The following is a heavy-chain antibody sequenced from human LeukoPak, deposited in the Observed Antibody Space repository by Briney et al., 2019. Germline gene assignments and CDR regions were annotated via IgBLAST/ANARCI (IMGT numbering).Heavy chain of an antibody. J-gene: IGHJ4*02. CDR2: ISSSGTTT. Sequence: GGSLRLSCAPSGFSFSVCEIHGVRQAPGKGLEWISDISSSGTTTYYADSVKGRFTISRDNAKNSLYLQMNSLRAEDTAVYYCTTLTVASYFDYWGQGTLVTVSS. V-gene: IGHV3-48*03. CDR3: TTLTVASYFDY. CDR1: GFSFSVCE. D-gene: IGHD5-12*01.